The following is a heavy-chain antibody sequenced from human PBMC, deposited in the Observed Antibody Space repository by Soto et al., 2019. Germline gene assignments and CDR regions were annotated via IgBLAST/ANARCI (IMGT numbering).Heavy chain of an antibody. CDR1: GGSFSGYY. CDR3: ARGTPHSSHYYGSGSKYYYYMDV. D-gene: IGHD3-10*01. V-gene: IGHV4-34*01. Sequence: SETLSLTCAVYGGSFSGYYWSWIRQPPGKGLEWIGEINHSGSTNYNPSLKSRVTISVDTSKNQFPLKLSSVTAADTAVYYCARGTPHSSHYYGSGSKYYYYMDVWGKGTTVTVSS. J-gene: IGHJ6*03. CDR2: INHSGST.